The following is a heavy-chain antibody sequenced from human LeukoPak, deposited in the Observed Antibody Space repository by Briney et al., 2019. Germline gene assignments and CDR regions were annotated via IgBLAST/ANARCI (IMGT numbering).Heavy chain of an antibody. J-gene: IGHJ4*02. Sequence: SETLSLTCTVSLASISSGNYYWTWIRQPPGKGLEWIGYVFYTGSTNYNPSLKSRVSISIDTSRNQFSLKVNSVTAADTAVYYCAAQGYYDSSGYPYYFDYWGQGTLVTVSS. V-gene: IGHV4-61*01. CDR1: LASISSGNYY. D-gene: IGHD3-22*01. CDR2: VFYTGST. CDR3: AAQGYYDSSGYPYYFDY.